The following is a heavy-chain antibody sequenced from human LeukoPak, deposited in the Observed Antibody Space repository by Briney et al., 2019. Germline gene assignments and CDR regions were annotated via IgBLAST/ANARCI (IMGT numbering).Heavy chain of an antibody. V-gene: IGHV3-30*18. CDR1: GFSFSSYG. CDR3: AKDPNIVVVPAAGHFDH. J-gene: IGHJ4*02. CDR2: ISFDGSIK. Sequence: GGSLRLSCAASGFSFSSYGMHWVRQAPGKGLEWVAVISFDGSIKYYADSVKGRFTVSRDNSKNTLSLQINSLRAEDTAVYYCAKDPNIVVVPAAGHFDHWGQGTPVTVSS. D-gene: IGHD2-2*01.